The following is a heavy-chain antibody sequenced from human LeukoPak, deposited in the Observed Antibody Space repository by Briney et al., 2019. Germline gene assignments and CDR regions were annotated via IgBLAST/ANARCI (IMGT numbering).Heavy chain of an antibody. J-gene: IGHJ4*02. CDR2: ISSSSSYI. Sequence: GGSLRLSCAASGFTFSSCSMNWVRQAPGKGLEWVSSISSSSSYIYYADSVKGRFTISRDNAKNSLYLQMNSLRAEDTAVYYCARDRTENVVVIRADYWGQGTLVTVSS. CDR1: GFTFSSCS. CDR3: ARDRTENVVVIRADY. D-gene: IGHD3-22*01. V-gene: IGHV3-21*01.